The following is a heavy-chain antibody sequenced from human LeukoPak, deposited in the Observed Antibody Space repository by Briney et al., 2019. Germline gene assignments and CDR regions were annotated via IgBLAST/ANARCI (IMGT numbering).Heavy chain of an antibody. V-gene: IGHV1-69*13. CDR1: GGNFISYD. CDR3: ARSPLDGQNRVAVAGTIFDY. D-gene: IGHD6-19*01. J-gene: IGHJ4*02. CDR2: IITIFGTA. Sequence: SVKASCKASGGNFISYDITWVRQAPGQGLEWMGGIITIFGTANYAQKFQGRVTITADESTSTAYMELSSLRSEDTAVYYCARSPLDGQNRVAVAGTIFDYWGQGTLVTVSS.